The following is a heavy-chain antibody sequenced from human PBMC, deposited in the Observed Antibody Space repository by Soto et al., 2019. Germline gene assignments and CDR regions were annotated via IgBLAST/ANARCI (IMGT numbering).Heavy chain of an antibody. Sequence: PGESLKISCKGSGYSFTSYWIGWVRQMPGKGLEWMGIIYPGDSDTRYSPSFQGQVTISADKSISTAYLQWSSLKASDTAMYYCARQLGIAARPGYYYGMDVWGQGTTVTVSS. D-gene: IGHD6-6*01. J-gene: IGHJ6*02. CDR3: ARQLGIAARPGYYYGMDV. V-gene: IGHV5-51*01. CDR1: GYSFTSYW. CDR2: IYPGDSDT.